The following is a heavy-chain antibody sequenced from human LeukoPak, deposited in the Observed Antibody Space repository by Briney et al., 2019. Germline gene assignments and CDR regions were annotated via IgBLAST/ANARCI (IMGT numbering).Heavy chain of an antibody. CDR2: ISSSSSYI. D-gene: IGHD2-2*01. J-gene: IGHJ4*02. Sequence: PGGSLRLSCAASGFTFSSYSMNWVRQAPEKGLEWVSSISSSSSYIYYADSVKGRFTISRDNAKNSLYLQMNSLRAEDTAVYYCAREVVVPAAVDYWGQGTLVTVSS. V-gene: IGHV3-21*01. CDR1: GFTFSSYS. CDR3: AREVVVPAAVDY.